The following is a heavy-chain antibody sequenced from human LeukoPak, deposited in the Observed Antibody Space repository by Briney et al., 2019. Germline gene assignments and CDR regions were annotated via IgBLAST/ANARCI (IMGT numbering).Heavy chain of an antibody. CDR1: GFTFSSYA. CDR3: EGGNAIHRQSQKRAVNPRQKKFKKNAESEKEKPGGGGTGDIFGGERGGGGVIVTRFDY. V-gene: IGHV3-23*01. Sequence: GGSLRLSCAASGFTFSSYAMSWVRQAPGKGLEWVSAISGSGGSTYYADSVKGRFTISRDNSKNTLYLQMNSLRAEDTAVYYCEGGNAIHRQSQKRAVNPRQKKFKKNAESEKEKPGGGGTGDIFGGERGGGGVIVTRFDYWGQGTLVTVSS. CDR2: ISGSGGST. D-gene: IGHD3-16*01. J-gene: IGHJ4*02.